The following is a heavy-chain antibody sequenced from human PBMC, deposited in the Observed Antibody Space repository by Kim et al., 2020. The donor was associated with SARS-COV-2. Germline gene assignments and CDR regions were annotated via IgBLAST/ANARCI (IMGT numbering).Heavy chain of an antibody. V-gene: IGHV3-66*01. CDR3: ATVVFYYDAGYFKN. Sequence: DSGKGRLIISRDHSKNTLYLQMNSRRAEDTAVYYCATVVFYYDAGYFKNWGQGTLVIVSS. J-gene: IGHJ1*01. D-gene: IGHD3-22*01.